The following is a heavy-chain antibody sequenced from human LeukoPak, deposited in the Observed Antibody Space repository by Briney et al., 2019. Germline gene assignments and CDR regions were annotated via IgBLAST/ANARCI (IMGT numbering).Heavy chain of an antibody. Sequence: PGGSLRLSCAASGFTFNTYWMSWVRQAPGKGLEWVANIKEDGSKKYYVDSVKGRFTISRDNAKDSVYLQMNSLRAEDTAVYYCARDRSYCIDADCYWGRLDYWGQGSLVTVSS. D-gene: IGHD2-15*01. CDR3: ARDRSYCIDADCYWGRLDY. V-gene: IGHV3-7*03. CDR1: GFTFNTYW. CDR2: IKEDGSKK. J-gene: IGHJ4*02.